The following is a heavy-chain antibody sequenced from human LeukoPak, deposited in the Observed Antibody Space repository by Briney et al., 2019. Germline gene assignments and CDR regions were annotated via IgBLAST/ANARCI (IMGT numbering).Heavy chain of an antibody. D-gene: IGHD3-10*01. CDR3: VGMVRGFSGFDP. V-gene: IGHV5-51*01. Sequence: GESLKISCKGSGYSFTSYWIGWVRQMPGKGLEWMGIIYPSDSDTRYSPSFQGQVSISAEKSINTAYLQWSSPKASDTAMYYCVGMVRGFSGFDPWGQGTLVTVSS. CDR2: IYPSDSDT. J-gene: IGHJ5*02. CDR1: GYSFTSYW.